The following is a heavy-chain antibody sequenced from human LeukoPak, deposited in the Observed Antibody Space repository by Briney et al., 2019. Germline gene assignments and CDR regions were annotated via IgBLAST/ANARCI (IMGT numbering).Heavy chain of an antibody. CDR3: ANELRYFDWPFDY. CDR2: IRYDGSNK. V-gene: IGHV3-30*02. D-gene: IGHD3-9*01. CDR1: GFTFSSYG. J-gene: IGHJ4*02. Sequence: GGSLRFSCAASGFTFSSYGMHWVRQAPGKGLEWVAFIRYDGSNKYYVDSVKGRFTISRDNSKNTLYLQMNSLRAEDTAVYYCANELRYFDWPFDYWGQGTLVTVSS.